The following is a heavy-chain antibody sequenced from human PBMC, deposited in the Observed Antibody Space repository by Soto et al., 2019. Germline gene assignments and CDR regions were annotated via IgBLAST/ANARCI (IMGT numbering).Heavy chain of an antibody. D-gene: IGHD3-3*01. Sequence: ASVKVSCKASGYTFTSYGISWVRQAPGQGLEWMRWISAYNGNTNYAQKLQGRVTMTTDTSTSTAYMELRSLRSDDTAVYYCARDTYDFWSGYSQGIYYYYYGMDVWGQGTTVTVSS. J-gene: IGHJ6*02. CDR1: GYTFTSYG. CDR3: ARDTYDFWSGYSQGIYYYYYGMDV. V-gene: IGHV1-18*01. CDR2: ISAYNGNT.